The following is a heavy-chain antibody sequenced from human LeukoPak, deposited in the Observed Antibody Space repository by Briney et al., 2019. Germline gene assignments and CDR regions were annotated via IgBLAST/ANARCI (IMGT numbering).Heavy chain of an antibody. V-gene: IGHV3-7*01. CDR3: ARDGGYGGSDY. D-gene: IGHD5-12*01. CDR2: IKQDGSEK. Sequence: GGGLRLSCAASVFTFSSYWMSWGRWAPGKGVERVAKIKQDGSEKYYVDSVKGRFTISRDNANNSLYLQMNSLRAENTAVYYCARDGGYGGSDYWGQGTLVTVSS. CDR1: VFTFSSYW. J-gene: IGHJ4*02.